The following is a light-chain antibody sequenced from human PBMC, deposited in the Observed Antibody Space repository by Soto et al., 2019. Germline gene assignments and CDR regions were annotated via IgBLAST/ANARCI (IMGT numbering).Light chain of an antibody. CDR2: KAS. Sequence: DIQMTQSPSTLSASVGDRVTITCRPSQSISGWLAWYQHKPGKAPKLLIYKASSLESGVPSRFSGSGSGTEFTLTISSLQPDDFATYYCQQYNSYSPDSFGQGTKLEIK. CDR3: QQYNSYSPDS. V-gene: IGKV1-5*03. J-gene: IGKJ2*03. CDR1: QSISGW.